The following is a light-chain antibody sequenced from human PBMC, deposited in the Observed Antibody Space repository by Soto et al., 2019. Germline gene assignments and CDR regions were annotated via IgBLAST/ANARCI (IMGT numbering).Light chain of an antibody. J-gene: IGKJ1*01. CDR1: QSISDW. Sequence: DIQMTQSPSTLSASVGDRVTITCRASQSISDWLAWYQQKPGKAPKILIYDASSLESGVPPRFSGSGSGRDYTLTISSLRPEDIGTYFCQQSYTFPWTFGPGTKVDI. CDR2: DAS. CDR3: QQSYTFPWT. V-gene: IGKV1-5*01.